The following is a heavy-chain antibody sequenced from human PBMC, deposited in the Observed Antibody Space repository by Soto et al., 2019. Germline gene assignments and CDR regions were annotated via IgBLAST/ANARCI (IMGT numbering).Heavy chain of an antibody. CDR2: MFTDVGTT. D-gene: IGHD5-12*01. Sequence: GGSLRLSCAASGFSFSGFWMHWVRQAPGKGLVWVSRMFTDVGTTYYADSVKGRFTISRDNAKSTLYLQMNSLRDEDTAVYYCVRGNTGYGNFDSWGQGTLVTVSS. J-gene: IGHJ4*02. CDR3: VRGNTGYGNFDS. V-gene: IGHV3-74*01. CDR1: GFSFSGFW.